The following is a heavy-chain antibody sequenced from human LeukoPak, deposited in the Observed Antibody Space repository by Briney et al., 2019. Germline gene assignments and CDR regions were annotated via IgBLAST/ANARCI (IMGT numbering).Heavy chain of an antibody. J-gene: IGHJ4*02. CDR1: DDSISDYY. D-gene: IGHD3-16*01. Sequence: SETLSLTCTVSDDSISDYYRGWIRQPPGQGLEWIGYFHNSRTSTYNPSLKSRLTIAADTSKNQFSLKRNSLTPADSAVFYCTRGAGWLIDYWGQGILVTVSS. CDR2: FHNSRTS. CDR3: TRGAGWLIDY. V-gene: IGHV4-59*01.